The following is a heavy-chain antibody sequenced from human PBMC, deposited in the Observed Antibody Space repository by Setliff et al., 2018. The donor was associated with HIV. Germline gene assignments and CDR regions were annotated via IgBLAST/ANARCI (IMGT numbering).Heavy chain of an antibody. V-gene: IGHV4-38-2*01. CDR2: IHHSGTT. CDR1: GYSISSGYY. Sequence: KPSETLSLTCAVSGYSISSGYYWAWIRQSPGKGLDWIGSIHHSGTTYYNPSLKSRVTISVDTTTNQVSLQVNSVTAVDTAVYYCARVPHRVVGTTTLLYHFDYWGQGTLVTVSS. J-gene: IGHJ4*02. D-gene: IGHD1-26*01. CDR3: ARVPHRVVGTTTLLYHFDY.